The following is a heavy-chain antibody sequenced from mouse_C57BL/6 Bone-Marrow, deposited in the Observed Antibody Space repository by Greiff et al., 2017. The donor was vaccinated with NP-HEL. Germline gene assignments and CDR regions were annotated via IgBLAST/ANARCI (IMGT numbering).Heavy chain of an antibody. CDR2: ISSGGDYI. Sequence: EVKVVESGEGLVKPGGSLKLSCAASGFTFSSYAMSWVRQTPEKRLEWVAYISSGGDYIYYADTVKGRFTISRDNARNTLYLQMNSLKSEDTAMYYCTRDKFAMDYWGQGTSVTVSS. J-gene: IGHJ4*01. V-gene: IGHV5-9-1*02. CDR1: GFTFSSYA. CDR3: TRDKFAMDY.